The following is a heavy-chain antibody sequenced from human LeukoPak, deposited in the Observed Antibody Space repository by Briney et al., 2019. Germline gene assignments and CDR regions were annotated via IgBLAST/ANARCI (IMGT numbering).Heavy chain of an antibody. D-gene: IGHD5-12*01. CDR3: AGSKGYSGYAPTDY. CDR1: GFTFDDYA. CDR2: INWNGDST. J-gene: IGHJ4*02. Sequence: GGSLRLSCAASGFTFDDYAMNWVRQAPGKGLEWVSGINWNGDSTGYVDSVKGRFTISRDNAKNSLYLQMNSLRAEDTALYYCAGSKGYSGYAPTDYWGQGTLVTVSS. V-gene: IGHV3-20*04.